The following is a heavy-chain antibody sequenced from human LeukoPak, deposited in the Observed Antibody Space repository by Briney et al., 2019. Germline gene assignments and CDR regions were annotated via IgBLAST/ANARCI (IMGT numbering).Heavy chain of an antibody. CDR3: AKGVRTGTTDY. CDR1: GYTFTSYA. D-gene: IGHD1-1*01. V-gene: IGHV1-3*01. J-gene: IGHJ4*02. Sequence: ASVKVSCTASGYTFTSYAMHWVRQAPGQRLEWMGWINAGNGNTKYSQKFQGRVTITRDTSISTAYMELSRLRSDDTAVYYCAKGVRTGTTDYWGQGTLVTVSS. CDR2: INAGNGNT.